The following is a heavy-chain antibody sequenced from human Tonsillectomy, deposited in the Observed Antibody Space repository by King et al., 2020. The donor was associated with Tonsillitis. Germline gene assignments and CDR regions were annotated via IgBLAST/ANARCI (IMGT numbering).Heavy chain of an antibody. Sequence: VQLVESGGGLVQPGGSLRLSCAASGVSFSDNWVHWVRQAPGKGLVWVSRSNSDGSRKHYADSVKGRCTVSRDKAENTLYLQMNSLRAEDTAVYYCARVHLTGYYNDDYWGQGTLVTVSS. CDR1: GVSFSDNW. J-gene: IGHJ4*02. CDR3: ARVHLTGYYNDDY. V-gene: IGHV3-74*02. CDR2: SNSDGSRK. D-gene: IGHD3-9*01.